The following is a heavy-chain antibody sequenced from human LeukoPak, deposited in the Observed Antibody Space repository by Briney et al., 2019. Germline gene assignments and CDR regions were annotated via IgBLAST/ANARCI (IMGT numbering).Heavy chain of an antibody. CDR1: GFTVSSND. J-gene: IGHJ3*01. CDR3: AKEAGLFDV. CDR2: IYSGGGI. Sequence: QSGGSLRLSCAASGFTVSSNDMSWVRQAPGKGLEWVSVIYSGGGIYYADSVKGRFTISRDNSKKILYLQMNSLRAEDTAMYYCAKEAGLFDVWGQGTMVTVSS. V-gene: IGHV3-53*05.